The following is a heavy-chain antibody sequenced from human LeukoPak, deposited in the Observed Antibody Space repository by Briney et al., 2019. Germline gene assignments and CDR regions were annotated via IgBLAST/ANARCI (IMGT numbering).Heavy chain of an antibody. D-gene: IGHD6-13*01. CDR1: GFTFRSYW. CDR2: IKQDGSEK. CDR3: ASQYSSSWYEYYYYYGMDV. Sequence: QAGGSLRLSCAASGFTFRSYWMSWVRQAPGKGLEWVANIKQDGSEKYYVDSVKGRFTISRDNAKNSLYLQMNSLRAEDTAVYYCASQYSSSWYEYYYYYGMDVRGQGTTVTVSS. V-gene: IGHV3-7*01. J-gene: IGHJ6*02.